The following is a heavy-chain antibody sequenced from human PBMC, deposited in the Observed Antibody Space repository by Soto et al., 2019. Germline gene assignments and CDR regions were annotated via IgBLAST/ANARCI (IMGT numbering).Heavy chain of an antibody. Sequence: PGESLKISCKGSGYSFTSYWISWVRQMPGKGLEWMGRIDPSDSYTNYSPSFQGHVTISADKSISTAYLQWSSLKASDTAMYYCARHCELFCVSETYNWFDPWGQGTLVHVSS. V-gene: IGHV5-10-1*01. J-gene: IGHJ5*02. CDR1: GYSFTSYW. D-gene: IGHD2-21*01. CDR2: IDPSDSYT. CDR3: ARHCELFCVSETYNWFDP.